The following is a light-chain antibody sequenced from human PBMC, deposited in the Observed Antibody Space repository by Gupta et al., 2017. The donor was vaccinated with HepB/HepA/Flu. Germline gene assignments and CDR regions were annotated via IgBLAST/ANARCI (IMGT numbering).Light chain of an antibody. CDR2: DVS. CDR1: GGDVGAYNS. CDR3: SSYTTISTVI. V-gene: IGLV2-14*03. J-gene: IGLJ2*01. Sequence: SVLTQPASVSGSPGPSNTILCIGTGGDVGAYNSVSWYQQHPGKAPKLIIYDVSNRPSGVSNRFSGSKSGNTASLTISGLQAEDEADYYCSSYTTISTVIFGGGTKLTVL.